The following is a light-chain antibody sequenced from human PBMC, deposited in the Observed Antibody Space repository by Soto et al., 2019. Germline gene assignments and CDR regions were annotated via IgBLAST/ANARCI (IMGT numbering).Light chain of an antibody. J-gene: IGLJ1*01. V-gene: IGLV1-51*01. CDR3: LSYTASSTFV. CDR2: DNN. CDR1: SSNIGNNY. Sequence: QSVLTQPPSVSAAPGQNVTISCSGSSSNIGNNYVSWYQHLPGTAPKILIYDNNKRPSGIPDRFSGFKSGTSATLGITGLQTGDEADYYCLSYTASSTFVFGTGTKVTVL.